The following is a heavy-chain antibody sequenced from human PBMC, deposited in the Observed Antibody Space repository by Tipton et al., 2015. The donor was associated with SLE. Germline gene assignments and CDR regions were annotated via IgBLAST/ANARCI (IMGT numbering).Heavy chain of an antibody. J-gene: IGHJ3*02. CDR2: ISGSGGST. Sequence: SLRLSCAASGFTFSSYAMSWVRQAPGKGLEWVSAISGSGGSTYYADSVKGRFTIPRDNSKNTLYLQMNSLRAEDTAVYYCAKVRGWKGAFDIWGQGTMVTVSS. V-gene: IGHV3-23*01. D-gene: IGHD6-19*01. CDR3: AKVRGWKGAFDI. CDR1: GFTFSSYA.